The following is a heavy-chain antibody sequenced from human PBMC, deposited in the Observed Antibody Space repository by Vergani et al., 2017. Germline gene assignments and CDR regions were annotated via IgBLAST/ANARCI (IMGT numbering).Heavy chain of an antibody. V-gene: IGHV5-51*03. CDR3: AKTHYFSSLYSSYNWFDP. Sequence: EVQLVQSGAQVKKPGESLKISCQGSGYSITSYWIAWVRQRPGKGLEWLGIIYAGDSGVRYSPSFQGQVTMSVDKSLSTAYLQWSSLKASDTATYYCAKTHYFSSLYSSYNWFDPWGQGTKVTVSS. J-gene: IGHJ5*02. CDR1: GYSITSYW. D-gene: IGHD3-3*01. CDR2: IYAGDSGV.